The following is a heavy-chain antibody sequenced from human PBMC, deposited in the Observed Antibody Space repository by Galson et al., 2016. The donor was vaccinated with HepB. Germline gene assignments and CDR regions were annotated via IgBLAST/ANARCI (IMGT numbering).Heavy chain of an antibody. V-gene: IGHV4-39*01. CDR2: IYYSGRT. CDR1: GGSISSSSDY. CDR3: ARHAPNEGSGWILYFDL. Sequence: SETLSLTCTVSGGSISSSSDYWGWIRQPPGKGLEWIGGIYYSGRTYNNPSPRSRVSISVDTSKHQFSLKLRSVTAADTGVYYCARHAPNEGSGWILYFDLWGRGTLVTVSS. D-gene: IGHD6-19*01. J-gene: IGHJ2*01.